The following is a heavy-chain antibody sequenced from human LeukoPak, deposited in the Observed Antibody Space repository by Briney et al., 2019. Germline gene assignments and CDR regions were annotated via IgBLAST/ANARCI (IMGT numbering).Heavy chain of an antibody. V-gene: IGHV4-39*01. Sequence: SQTLSLTCTVSGGSISSGGYYWGWIRQPPGKGLEWVGSISYSGSTYYNPSLKSRVTIFLETSKNQFSLKLSSVTAADTAVYYCARMDAYTFGYADYWGQGTLVTVSS. CDR2: ISYSGST. CDR3: ARMDAYTFGYADY. CDR1: GGSISSGGYY. D-gene: IGHD5-18*01. J-gene: IGHJ4*02.